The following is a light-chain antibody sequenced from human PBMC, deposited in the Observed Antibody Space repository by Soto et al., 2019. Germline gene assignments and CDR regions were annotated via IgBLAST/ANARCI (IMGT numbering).Light chain of an antibody. V-gene: IGLV2-23*02. Sequence: QSALTQPASVSGSPGQSITISCSGTSSDVGSYNLVSWYQQHPGQAPKLMIYEVSKRPSGLSNRFSGSKPGSTASLTISGLQAEDEADYYCCSYAGSSALYVFGTGTKLTVL. J-gene: IGLJ1*01. CDR2: EVS. CDR1: SSDVGSYNL. CDR3: CSYAGSSALYV.